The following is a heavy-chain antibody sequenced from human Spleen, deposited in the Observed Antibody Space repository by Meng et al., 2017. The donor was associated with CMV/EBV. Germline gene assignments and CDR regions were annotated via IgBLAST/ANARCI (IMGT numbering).Heavy chain of an antibody. V-gene: IGHV3-13*01. CDR1: GFTLSSYD. Sequence: GESLKISCAASGFTLSSYDIHWVRQAAGASLEWVSGIGSAGKTCYADSVRGRFTLSRENAKNSLYLQMNSLRAGDTAVYYCGRKIPSSGMDVWGQGTTVTVSS. CDR2: IGSAGKT. J-gene: IGHJ6*02. D-gene: IGHD2/OR15-2a*01. CDR3: GRKIPSSGMDV.